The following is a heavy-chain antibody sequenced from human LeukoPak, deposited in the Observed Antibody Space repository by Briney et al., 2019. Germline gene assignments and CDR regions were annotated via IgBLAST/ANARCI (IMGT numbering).Heavy chain of an antibody. V-gene: IGHV1-58*02. Sequence: ASVKVSRKASGFAFTSSAMQWVRQARGQRLEWIGWIVVDSGNTNYAQKFQERVTITRDMSTSTAYMELSSLRSEDTALYYCAAGRGLPLVVFDIWGQGTMVTVSS. CDR2: IVVDSGNT. CDR3: AAGRGLPLVVFDI. CDR1: GFAFTSSA. D-gene: IGHD5-12*01. J-gene: IGHJ3*02.